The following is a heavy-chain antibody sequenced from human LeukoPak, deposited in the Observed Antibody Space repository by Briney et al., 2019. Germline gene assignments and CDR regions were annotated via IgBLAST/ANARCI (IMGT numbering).Heavy chain of an antibody. CDR3: ASKEL. D-gene: IGHD1-26*01. CDR2: IKQDGIEK. V-gene: IGHV3-7*01. CDR1: GFTFKNSS. J-gene: IGHJ1*01. Sequence: GGSLRLSCAASGFTFKNSSMNWVRQAPGKGLEWAANIKQDGIEKYYMDSVKGRFTISRDNAKNSLYLQMNSLRAEDTAVYYCASKELGGQGTLVTVSS.